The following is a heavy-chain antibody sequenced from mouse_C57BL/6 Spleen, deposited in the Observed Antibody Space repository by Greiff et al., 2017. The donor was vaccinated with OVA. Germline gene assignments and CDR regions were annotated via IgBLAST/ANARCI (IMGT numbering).Heavy chain of an antibody. Sequence: QVQLQQSGAELARPGASVKLSCKASGYTFTSYGISWVKQRTGQGLEWIGEIYPRSGNTYYNEKFKGKATLTADKSSSTAYMELRSLTSEDSAVYFCAIPTTVPEEAWFAYWGQGTLVTVSA. CDR2: IYPRSGNT. V-gene: IGHV1-81*01. D-gene: IGHD1-1*01. CDR1: GYTFTSYG. J-gene: IGHJ3*01. CDR3: AIPTTVPEEAWFAY.